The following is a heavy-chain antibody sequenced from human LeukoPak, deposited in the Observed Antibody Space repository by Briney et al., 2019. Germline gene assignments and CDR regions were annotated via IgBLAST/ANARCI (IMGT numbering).Heavy chain of an antibody. CDR2: IDWNSGDS. D-gene: IGHD2-2*03. V-gene: IGHV3-9*01. Sequence: PGGSLRLSCAASGFAFDDYAMHWVRLVPGKGLEWVSGIDWNSGDSGYADSVKGRFTISRDNAKTSLYLQMNSLGAEDTALYYCVKDRKSRDLDSLDIWGQGAMVTVSS. J-gene: IGHJ3*02. CDR1: GFAFDDYA. CDR3: VKDRKSRDLDSLDI.